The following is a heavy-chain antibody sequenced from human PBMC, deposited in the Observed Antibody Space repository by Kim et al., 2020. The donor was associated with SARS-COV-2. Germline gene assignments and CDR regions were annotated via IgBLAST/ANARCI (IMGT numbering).Heavy chain of an antibody. CDR2: IKSKANGETI. CDR3: TTGDTFDI. J-gene: IGHJ3*02. Sequence: GGSLRLSCAGSGFIFSNAWMSWVRQAPGKGLEWLGRIKSKANGETINYAAPVKGRISISRDDSKNKVYMQMNSLKIEDSAMYYCTTGDTFDIWGQGTMVIVSS. V-gene: IGHV3-15*01. CDR1: GFIFSNAW.